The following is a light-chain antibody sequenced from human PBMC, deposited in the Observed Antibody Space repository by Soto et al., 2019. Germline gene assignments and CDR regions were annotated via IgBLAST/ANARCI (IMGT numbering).Light chain of an antibody. Sequence: DIQMTQSPSTLSASVGDRVTITCRANQSISSGLAWYQQKPGKAPNLLIYEASSLQSGVPSRFSGSGSGAEFTLIISSLQPDDFATYYCQQYNSSPLTFGGGTKVEIK. CDR1: QSISSG. CDR2: EAS. J-gene: IGKJ4*01. CDR3: QQYNSSPLT. V-gene: IGKV1-5*01.